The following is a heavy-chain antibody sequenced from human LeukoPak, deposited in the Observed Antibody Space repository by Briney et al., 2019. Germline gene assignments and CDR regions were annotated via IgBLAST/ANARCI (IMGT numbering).Heavy chain of an antibody. V-gene: IGHV3-30*18. Sequence: GGSLRLSCAASGFTFSSYGMHWVRQAPGKGLEWVAVISYDGSNKYYADSVKGRFTISRDNSKNTLYLQMNSLRAEDTAVYYCAKDITMIVVVPAIFHYGMDVRGQGTTVTVSS. D-gene: IGHD3-22*01. CDR2: ISYDGSNK. CDR3: AKDITMIVVVPAIFHYGMDV. CDR1: GFTFSSYG. J-gene: IGHJ6*02.